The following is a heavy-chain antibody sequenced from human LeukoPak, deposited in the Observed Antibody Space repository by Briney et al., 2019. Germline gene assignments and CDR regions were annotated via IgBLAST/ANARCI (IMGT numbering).Heavy chain of an antibody. Sequence: PGGSLRLSCAASGFTFSSYAMSWVRQAPGKGLEWVSAISGSGGSTYYADSVKGRFTISRDNSKNTLYLQMNSLRAEDTAVYYCAKGVYCGGDCYWFDYWGKGTLVTVSS. CDR1: GFTFSSYA. CDR3: AKGVYCGGDCYWFDY. CDR2: ISGSGGST. J-gene: IGHJ4*02. D-gene: IGHD2-21*02. V-gene: IGHV3-23*01.